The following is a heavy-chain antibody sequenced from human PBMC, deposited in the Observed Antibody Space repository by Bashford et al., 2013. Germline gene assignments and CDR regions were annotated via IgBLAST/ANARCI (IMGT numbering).Heavy chain of an antibody. D-gene: IGHD4-17*01. J-gene: IGHJ4*02. CDR2: ITGSGSSA. CDR3: AKAPTSTGAYFDS. Sequence: VRQAPGKGLEWVSAITGSGSSAYYADSVKGRFTISRDNSKNTLYLQMNSLRVEDTAVYYCAKAPTSTGAYFDSWGQGTLVTVSS. V-gene: IGHV3-23*01.